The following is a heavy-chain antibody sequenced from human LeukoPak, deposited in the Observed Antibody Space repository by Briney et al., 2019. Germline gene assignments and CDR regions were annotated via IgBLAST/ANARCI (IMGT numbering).Heavy chain of an antibody. J-gene: IGHJ4*02. CDR2: IKQDGSKT. V-gene: IGHV3-7*04. Sequence: GGSLRPSCAASGFTFSTYWMSWVRQAPGKGLEWVGNIKQDGSKTYYVDSVKGRLTISRDNAKNSLYLQMNSLRAEDTALYYCARDYYASGSHDYWGQGTLVTVSS. CDR1: GFTFSTYW. D-gene: IGHD3-10*01. CDR3: ARDYYASGSHDY.